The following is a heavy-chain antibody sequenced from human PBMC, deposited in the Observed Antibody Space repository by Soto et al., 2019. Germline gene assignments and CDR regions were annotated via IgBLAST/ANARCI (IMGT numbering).Heavy chain of an antibody. V-gene: IGHV3-30*18. CDR1: GFTFSTYG. D-gene: IGHD6-19*01. J-gene: IGHJ4*02. CDR2: ISYDGSNK. Sequence: QVQLVESGGGVVQPGRSLRLSCAAYGFTFSTYGMHWVRQAPGKGLEWVAVISYDGSNKYYGDSVKGRFTISRDNSKNTLYLQMNSLRAEDTAVYYCAKVAVAGVDYWGQGTLVTVSS. CDR3: AKVAVAGVDY.